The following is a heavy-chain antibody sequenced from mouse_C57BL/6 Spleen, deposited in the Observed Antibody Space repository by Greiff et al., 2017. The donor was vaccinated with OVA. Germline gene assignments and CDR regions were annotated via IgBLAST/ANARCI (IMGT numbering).Heavy chain of an antibody. CDR2: ISSGGSYT. J-gene: IGHJ4*01. V-gene: IGHV5-6*02. CDR3: ARGTGTGYAMDY. Sequence: DVKLVESGGDLVKPGGSLKLSCAASGFTFSSYGMSWVRQTPDKRLEWVATISSGGSYTYYPDSVKGRFTISRDNATNTLYLQMSSLKSEDTAMYYCARGTGTGYAMDYWGQVTSVTVSS. CDR1: GFTFSSYG. D-gene: IGHD4-1*01.